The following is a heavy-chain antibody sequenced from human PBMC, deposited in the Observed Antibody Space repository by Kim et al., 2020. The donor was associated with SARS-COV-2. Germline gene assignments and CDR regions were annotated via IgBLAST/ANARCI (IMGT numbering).Heavy chain of an antibody. CDR3: AKGSVLRYFDWLPPYFDY. Sequence: GGSLRLSCAASGFTFSSYGMHWVRQAPGKGLEWVAVISYDGSNKYYADSVKGRFTISRDNSKNTLYLQMNSLRAEDTAVYYCAKGSVLRYFDWLPPYFDYWGKGTLVTVSS. V-gene: IGHV3-30*18. D-gene: IGHD3-9*01. CDR1: GFTFSSYG. CDR2: ISYDGSNK. J-gene: IGHJ4*02.